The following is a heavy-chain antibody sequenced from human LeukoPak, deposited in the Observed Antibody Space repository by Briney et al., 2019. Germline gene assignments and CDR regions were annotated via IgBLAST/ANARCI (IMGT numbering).Heavy chain of an antibody. Sequence: ASVTVSCKASGYTFTSYGISWVRQAPGQGLEWMGWISAYNGNTNYAQKLQGRVTMTTDTSTSTAYMELRSLRSDDTAVYYCARDLKSYYDSSGYSAFDIWGQGTMVTVSS. D-gene: IGHD3-22*01. V-gene: IGHV1-18*01. CDR3: ARDLKSYYDSSGYSAFDI. J-gene: IGHJ3*02. CDR1: GYTFTSYG. CDR2: ISAYNGNT.